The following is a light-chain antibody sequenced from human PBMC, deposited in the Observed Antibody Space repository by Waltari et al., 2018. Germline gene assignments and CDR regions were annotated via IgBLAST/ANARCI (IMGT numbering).Light chain of an antibody. J-gene: IGLJ1*01. Sequence: QSVLTQPPSASGTPGQRVAISCSGSSSNIGSYPVKWYQQRPGTAPKLLIYDNNQRPSGVPDRFSGSKAGTSASLAISGLQSDDEADYYCATWDDSLDGPLFGTGTKVTVL. CDR2: DNN. CDR1: SSNIGSYP. V-gene: IGLV1-44*01. CDR3: ATWDDSLDGPL.